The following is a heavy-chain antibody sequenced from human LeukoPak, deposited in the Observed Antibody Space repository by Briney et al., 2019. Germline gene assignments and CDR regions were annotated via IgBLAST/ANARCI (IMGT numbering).Heavy chain of an antibody. J-gene: IGHJ3*02. CDR2: INPNSGGT. D-gene: IGHD3-3*01. CDR1: GYTFTGYY. CDR3: ARVRILRFLEWSPSRSFDI. Sequence: ASVKVSCKGSGYTFTGYYMHWVRQAPGQGLEWMGWINPNSGGTNYAQKFQGRVTMTRDTSISTAYMELSRLRSDDTAVYYCARVRILRFLEWSPSRSFDIWGQGTMVTVSS. V-gene: IGHV1-2*02.